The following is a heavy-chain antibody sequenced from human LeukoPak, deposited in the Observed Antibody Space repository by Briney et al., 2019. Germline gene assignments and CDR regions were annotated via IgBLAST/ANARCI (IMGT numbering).Heavy chain of an antibody. Sequence: SVKVSCKASGGTFSSYAISWVRQAPGQGLEWMGRIIPILGIANYAQKFQGRVTITADKSTSTAYMELSGLRSEDTAVYYCARDSGRYFDWLLPYDYYYGMDVWGQGTTVTVSS. CDR3: ARDSGRYFDWLLPYDYYYGMDV. CDR2: IIPILGIA. D-gene: IGHD3-9*01. CDR1: GGTFSSYA. V-gene: IGHV1-69*04. J-gene: IGHJ6*02.